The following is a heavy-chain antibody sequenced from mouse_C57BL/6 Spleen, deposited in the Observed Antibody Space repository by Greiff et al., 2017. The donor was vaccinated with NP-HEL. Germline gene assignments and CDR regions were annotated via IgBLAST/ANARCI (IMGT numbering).Heavy chain of an antibody. V-gene: IGHV1-82*01. Sequence: QVQLKESGPELVKPGASVKISCKASGYAFSSSWMNWVKQRPGKGLEWIGRIYPGDGATNYNGKFKGKATLTADKSSSTAYMQLSSLTSEDSAVYFWARSIYYGSSLYAMDYWGQGTSVTVSS. D-gene: IGHD1-1*01. CDR3: ARSIYYGSSLYAMDY. CDR2: IYPGDGAT. J-gene: IGHJ4*01. CDR1: GYAFSSSW.